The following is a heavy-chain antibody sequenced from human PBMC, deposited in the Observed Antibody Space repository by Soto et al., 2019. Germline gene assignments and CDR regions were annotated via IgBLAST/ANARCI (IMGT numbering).Heavy chain of an antibody. Sequence: SETLSLTCTVSGGSVRGGYYYWSWIRQPLGKGLEWIGYIYYSGSTNYNPSLKSRATISIDTSKNQFFLKLNSVTAADTAVYYCARIGQKDGRSLSNYYYGMDVWGQGTTVTVYS. V-gene: IGHV4-61*01. CDR2: IYYSGST. CDR1: GGSVRGGYYY. D-gene: IGHD3-10*01. CDR3: ARIGQKDGRSLSNYYYGMDV. J-gene: IGHJ6*02.